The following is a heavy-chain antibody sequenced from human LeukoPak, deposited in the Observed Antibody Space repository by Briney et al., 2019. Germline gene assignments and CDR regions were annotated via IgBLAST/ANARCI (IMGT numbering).Heavy chain of an antibody. J-gene: IGHJ4*02. V-gene: IGHV3-11*01. CDR1: GFTLSDYY. CDR3: VRRRDFIDY. Sequence: PGGSLRLSCAASGFTLSDYYMSWFRLAPGKGLEWVSYSSSSGSTIYYADSVKGRFAISRDNAKNSLYLQMNSLRAEDTAVYYCVRRRDFIDYWGQGTLVTVSS. D-gene: IGHD3/OR15-3a*01. CDR2: SSSSGSTI.